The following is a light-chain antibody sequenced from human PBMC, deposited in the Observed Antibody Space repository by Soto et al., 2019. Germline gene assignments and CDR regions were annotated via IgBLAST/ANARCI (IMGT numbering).Light chain of an antibody. V-gene: IGLV1-40*01. J-gene: IGLJ2*01. CDR2: DNS. CDR1: RSNIGAGYD. Sequence: QSVLTQPPSVSGAPGQRVTISCTGSRSNIGAGYDVHWYQQFPGRAPKLLIYDNSHRPSGVPDRFSGSKSGTSASLAITGLQAEDEADYYCQSYDSSLSGLVVFGGGTKLTVL. CDR3: QSYDSSLSGLVV.